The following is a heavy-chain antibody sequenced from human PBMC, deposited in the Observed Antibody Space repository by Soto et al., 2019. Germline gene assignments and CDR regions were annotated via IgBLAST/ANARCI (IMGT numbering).Heavy chain of an antibody. V-gene: IGHV1-8*01. D-gene: IGHD3-10*01. CDR2: MNPHSGDT. CDR1: GYSFTSLH. CDR3: ARGSPGPVDH. Sequence: ASVKVSCKASGYSFTSLHFNWVRQATGQGLEWIGWMNPHSGDTGFAQRFKGRVTMTRNTSINTAYMGLRSLSSQDTAVYYCARGSPGPVDHWGQGTQVTVSS. J-gene: IGHJ4*02.